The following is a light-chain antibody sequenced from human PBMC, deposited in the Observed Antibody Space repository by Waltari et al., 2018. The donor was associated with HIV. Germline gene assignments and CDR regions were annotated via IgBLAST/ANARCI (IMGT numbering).Light chain of an antibody. CDR2: SNN. Sequence: QSVLTQPPSASGTPGQRVTISCSGSSSKIGSHTVNWYQQLPGTAPKLLIYSNNQRPSGVPDRFSGSKSGTSASLAISGLQSEDEADYYCAAWHDSLNGSWVFGGGTKLTVL. CDR3: AAWHDSLNGSWV. J-gene: IGLJ3*02. V-gene: IGLV1-44*01. CDR1: SSKIGSHT.